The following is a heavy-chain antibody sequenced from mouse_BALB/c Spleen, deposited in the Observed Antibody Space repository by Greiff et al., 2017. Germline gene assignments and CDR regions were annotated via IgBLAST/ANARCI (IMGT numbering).Heavy chain of an antibody. CDR1: GFTFSSYT. CDR3: TRDRGYDRGSYYAMDY. CDR2: ISSGGSYT. Sequence: EVKLVESGGGLVKPGGSLKLSCAASGFTFSSYTMSWVRQTPEKRLEWVATISSGGSYTYYPDSVKGRFTISRDNAKNTLYLQMSSLKSEDTAMYYCTRDRGYDRGSYYAMDYWGQGTSVTVSS. J-gene: IGHJ4*01. V-gene: IGHV5-6-4*01. D-gene: IGHD2-14*01.